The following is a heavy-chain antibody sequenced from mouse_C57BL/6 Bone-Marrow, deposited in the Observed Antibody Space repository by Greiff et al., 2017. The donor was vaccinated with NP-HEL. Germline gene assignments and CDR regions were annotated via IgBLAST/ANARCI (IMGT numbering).Heavy chain of an antibody. CDR1: GYTFTSYW. Sequence: QVHVKQPGAELVKPGASVKMSCKASGYTFTSYWITWVKQRPGQGLEWIGDIYPGSGSTNYNEKFKSKATLTVDTSSSTAYMQLSSLTSEDSAVYFCARLRIYDGYLDYWGQGTTLTVSS. V-gene: IGHV1-55*01. CDR2: IYPGSGST. J-gene: IGHJ2*01. D-gene: IGHD2-3*01. CDR3: ARLRIYDGYLDY.